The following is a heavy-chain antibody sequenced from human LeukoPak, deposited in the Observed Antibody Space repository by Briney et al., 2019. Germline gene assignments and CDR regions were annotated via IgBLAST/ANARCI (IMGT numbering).Heavy chain of an antibody. D-gene: IGHD6-13*01. Sequence: GGSLRLSCAASGFTVSSNYMSWVRQAPGKGLEWVSVIYSGGSTYYADSVKGRFTISRDNSKNTLYLQMNSPRAEDTAVYYCARDRAYSSSWYLYWGQGTLVTVSS. V-gene: IGHV3-66*01. CDR2: IYSGGST. CDR3: ARDRAYSSSWYLY. CDR1: GFTVSSNY. J-gene: IGHJ4*02.